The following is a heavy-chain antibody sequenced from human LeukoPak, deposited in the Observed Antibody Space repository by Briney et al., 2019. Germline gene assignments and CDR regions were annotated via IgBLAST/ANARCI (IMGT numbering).Heavy chain of an antibody. J-gene: IGHJ4*02. CDR3: ASGASVEDFDY. CDR2: ISWDSGST. V-gene: IGHV3-43*01. D-gene: IGHD2-21*01. Sequence: PGGSLRLSCAASGFTFDDYTMHWVRQAPGKGLEWVSLISWDSGSTYYADSVKGRFTISRDNSKNSLYLQMNSLRTEDTALYYCASGASVEDFDYWGQGTLVTVSS. CDR1: GFTFDDYT.